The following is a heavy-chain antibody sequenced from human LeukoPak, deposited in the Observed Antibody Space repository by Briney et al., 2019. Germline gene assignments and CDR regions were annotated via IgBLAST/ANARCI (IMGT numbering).Heavy chain of an antibody. D-gene: IGHD3-10*01. V-gene: IGHV5-51*01. Sequence: GESLKISCKSSGYSFTSYWIAWVRQMPGKGLEWMGIIYPGDSDIRYSPSFQGQVTISADKSISTAYLQWSSLKASDTAMYYCARVGTMVRGVIVHFDYWGQGTLVTVSS. CDR3: ARVGTMVRGVIVHFDY. CDR1: GYSFTSYW. J-gene: IGHJ4*02. CDR2: IYPGDSDI.